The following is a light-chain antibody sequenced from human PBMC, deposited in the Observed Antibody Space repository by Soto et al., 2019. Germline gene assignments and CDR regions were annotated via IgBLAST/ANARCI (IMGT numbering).Light chain of an antibody. CDR3: QQYSSWLWT. CDR2: GAS. Sequence: IVMTQSPATLSVSPGERANLSCRASQSVGTKLAWYQQTPGQAPRLLTYGASNRATGVPARISGSVSGTEFTLTIASLQSEDFAIYYCQQYSSWLWTFGQGTKVDIK. V-gene: IGKV3-15*01. CDR1: QSVGTK. J-gene: IGKJ1*01.